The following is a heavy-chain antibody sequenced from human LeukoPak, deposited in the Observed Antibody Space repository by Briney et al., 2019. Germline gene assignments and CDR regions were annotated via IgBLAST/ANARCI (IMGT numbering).Heavy chain of an antibody. CDR3: ARGSYWAAGIDTPRYYYYMDV. CDR1: GYTFTSYD. Sequence: GASVKVSCKASGYTFTSYDINWVRQATGQGLEWMGWMNPNSGNTGYAQKFQGRVTMTRNTSISTAYMELSSLRSEDTAVYYCARGSYWAAGIDTPRYYYYMDVWGKGTMVTVSS. D-gene: IGHD6-13*01. J-gene: IGHJ6*03. CDR2: MNPNSGNT. V-gene: IGHV1-8*01.